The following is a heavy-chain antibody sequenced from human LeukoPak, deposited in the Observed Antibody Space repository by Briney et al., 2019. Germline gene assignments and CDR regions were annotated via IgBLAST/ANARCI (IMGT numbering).Heavy chain of an antibody. CDR2: ISGSGGST. D-gene: IGHD6-19*01. CDR1: GFTFSSYA. Sequence: GGSLRLSCAASGFTFSSYAMSWVRQAPGKGLEWVSAISGSGGSTYYADSVKGRFTISRDNSKNTLYLQMNSLRAEDTAAYYCAKDSLQWLDNPPLAFDIWGQGTMVTVSS. CDR3: AKDSLQWLDNPPLAFDI. V-gene: IGHV3-23*01. J-gene: IGHJ3*02.